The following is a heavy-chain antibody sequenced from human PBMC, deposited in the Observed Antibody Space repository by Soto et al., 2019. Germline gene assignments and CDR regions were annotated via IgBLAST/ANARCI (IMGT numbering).Heavy chain of an antibody. J-gene: IGHJ6*02. CDR2: INHSGST. D-gene: IGHD3-22*01. CDR3: ARDNYYDSSGYYYGHYYYGMDV. CDR1: GGSFSCYY. Sequence: SETLSLTCAVYGGSFSCYYWSWIRQPPGKGLEWIGEINHSGSTNYNPSLKSRVTISVDTSKNQFSLKLSSVTAADTAVYYCARDNYYDSSGYYYGHYYYGMDVWGQGTTVTVSS. V-gene: IGHV4-34*01.